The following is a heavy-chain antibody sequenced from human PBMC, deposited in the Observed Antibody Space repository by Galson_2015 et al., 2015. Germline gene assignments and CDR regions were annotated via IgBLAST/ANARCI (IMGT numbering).Heavy chain of an antibody. CDR1: GYTFTSYA. CDR2: INAGNGNT. D-gene: IGHD3-16*01. J-gene: IGHJ4*02. Sequence: SVKVSCKASGYTFTSYAMHWVRQAPGQRLEWMGWINAGNGNTKYSQKFQGRVTITRDTSASTAYMELSSLRSEDTAVYYCAVGIIVDGHFDYWGQGTLVTVSS. V-gene: IGHV1-3*01. CDR3: AVGIIVDGHFDY.